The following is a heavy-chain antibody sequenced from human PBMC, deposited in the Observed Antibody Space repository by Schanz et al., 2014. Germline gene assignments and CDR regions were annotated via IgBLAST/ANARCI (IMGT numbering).Heavy chain of an antibody. CDR3: ARDDRAYYYGMDV. D-gene: IGHD3-22*01. V-gene: IGHV1-2*04. J-gene: IGHJ6*02. Sequence: QVHLVQSGAEVKKPGASVKVSCKASGYTFTNFFLHWVRQAPGQGLEWMGIINPNTGGTNFAQKFQGWVTVTRDTSISTVYMELSRVTYEDTAVYYCARDDRAYYYGMDVWGQGTTVTVSS. CDR1: GYTFTNFF. CDR2: INPNTGGT.